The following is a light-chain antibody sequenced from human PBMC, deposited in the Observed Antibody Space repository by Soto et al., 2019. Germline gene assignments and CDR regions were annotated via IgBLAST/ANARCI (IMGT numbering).Light chain of an antibody. J-gene: IGLJ2*01. CDR2: EGS. V-gene: IGLV2-23*01. CDR1: SSDVGNYNL. CDR3: CSYAGSSIVV. Sequence: QSALTQPASMSGSPGQSITISCTGTSSDVGNYNLVSWYQQHPGKAPKLMIYEGSKRPSGVSNRFSGSKSGNTASLTISGLQAEDEADYYCCSYAGSSIVVFGGGTKLTVL.